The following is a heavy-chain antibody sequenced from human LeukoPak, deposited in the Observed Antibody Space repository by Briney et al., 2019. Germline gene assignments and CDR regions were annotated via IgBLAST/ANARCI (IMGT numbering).Heavy chain of an antibody. CDR3: AKDLIDILTGYSHYCGMDV. V-gene: IGHV3-30*18. Sequence: GGSLRLSCAASGFTFSSYGMHWVRQAPGKGLEWVAVISYDGSNKYYADSVKGRFAISRDNSKNTLYLQMNSLRAEDTAVYYCAKDLIDILTGYSHYCGMDVWGKGTTVTVSS. D-gene: IGHD3-9*01. CDR1: GFTFSSYG. J-gene: IGHJ6*04. CDR2: ISYDGSNK.